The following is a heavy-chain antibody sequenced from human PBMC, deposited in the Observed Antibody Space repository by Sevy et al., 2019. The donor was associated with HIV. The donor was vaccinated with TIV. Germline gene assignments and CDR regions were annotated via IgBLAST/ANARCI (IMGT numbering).Heavy chain of an antibody. V-gene: IGHV1-69*13. Sequence: ASVKVSCKDSGDTFSIYGLSWVRQAPGQGLEWMGGIIPIFRTPNYPQKFQGRVTITADESASTAYMELSSLRSEDTALYYCAREGGVATTGDHDASDIWGHGTLVTVSS. D-gene: IGHD7-27*01. CDR1: GDTFSIYG. J-gene: IGHJ3*02. CDR2: IIPIFRTP. CDR3: AREGGVATTGDHDASDI.